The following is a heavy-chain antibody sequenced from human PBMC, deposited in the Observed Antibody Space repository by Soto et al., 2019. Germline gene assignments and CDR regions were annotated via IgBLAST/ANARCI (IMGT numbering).Heavy chain of an antibody. D-gene: IGHD2-15*01. Sequence: GASVKVSCKASGYTFTSYAMHWVRQAPGQRLEWMGWINAGNGNTKYSQKFQGRVTITRDTSASTAYMELSSLRSEDTAVYYCARWGGYCSGGSCAYYYYYGMDVWGQGTTVTVYS. CDR1: GYTFTSYA. CDR2: INAGNGNT. J-gene: IGHJ6*02. V-gene: IGHV1-3*01. CDR3: ARWGGYCSGGSCAYYYYYGMDV.